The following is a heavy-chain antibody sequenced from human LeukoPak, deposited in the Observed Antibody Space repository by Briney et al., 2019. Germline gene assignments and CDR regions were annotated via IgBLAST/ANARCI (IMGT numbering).Heavy chain of an antibody. CDR2: INPSGGST. CDR1: GYIIATYY. Sequence: GASVKVSCKASGYIIATYYIDWVRQAPGQGLEWMGRINPSGGSTNYARQFQDRVTMTSDMSTTTVYMELSSLRSEDTAVYFCARVSRDGYYLFDYWGQGTLVTVSS. V-gene: IGHV1-46*01. J-gene: IGHJ4*02. CDR3: ARVSRDGYYLFDY. D-gene: IGHD5-24*01.